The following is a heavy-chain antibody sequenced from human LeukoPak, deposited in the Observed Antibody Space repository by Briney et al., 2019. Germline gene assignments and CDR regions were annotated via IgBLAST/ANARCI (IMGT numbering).Heavy chain of an antibody. CDR2: IYSGGTT. Sequence: GGSLRFSGAASGFTVSSNYMSWVRQAPGKGLEWVSVIYSGGTTYYADSVKGRFTISRDNSKNTLYLQMNSLRAEDTAVYYCAKDGTGADSSGWLEGRDAFDIWGQGTMVTVSS. J-gene: IGHJ3*02. D-gene: IGHD6-19*01. CDR1: GFTVSSNY. V-gene: IGHV3-66*01. CDR3: AKDGTGADSSGWLEGRDAFDI.